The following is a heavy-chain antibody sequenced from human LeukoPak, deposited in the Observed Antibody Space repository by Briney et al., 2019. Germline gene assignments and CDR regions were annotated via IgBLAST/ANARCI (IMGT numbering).Heavy chain of an antibody. Sequence: PGGSLRLSCAASGFTFRAYGMHWVRQAPGKGLEWVAIISYYGSNTYYADSVKGRFTISRDNSKNTLYLQMDSLRAEDTAVYYCAKEGDISSSWYLSNYFDYWGQGTLVTVSS. D-gene: IGHD6-13*01. CDR3: AKEGDISSSWYLSNYFDY. J-gene: IGHJ4*02. CDR1: GFTFRAYG. V-gene: IGHV3-30*18. CDR2: ISYYGSNT.